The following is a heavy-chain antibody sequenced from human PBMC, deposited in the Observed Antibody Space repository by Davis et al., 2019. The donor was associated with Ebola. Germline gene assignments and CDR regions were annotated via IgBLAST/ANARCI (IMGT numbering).Heavy chain of an antibody. V-gene: IGHV5-10-1*01. CDR3: ATNTYYYDSSGYYNNWFDP. CDR1: GYSFTSYW. D-gene: IGHD3-22*01. J-gene: IGHJ5*02. CDR2: IDPSDSYT. Sequence: GESLKISCKGSGYSFTSYWISWVRQMPGKGLEWMGRIDPSDSYTNYSPSFQGHVTISADKSISTAYLQWSSLKASDTAMYYYATNTYYYDSSGYYNNWFDPWGQGTLVTVSS.